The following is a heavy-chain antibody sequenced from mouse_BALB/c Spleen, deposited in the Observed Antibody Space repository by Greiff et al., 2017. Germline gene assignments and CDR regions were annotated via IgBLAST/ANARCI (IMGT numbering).Heavy chain of an antibody. CDR2: IWTGGGT. J-gene: IGHJ4*01. CDR3: VRGPNYYAMDY. V-gene: IGHV2-9-2*01. CDR1: GFSLTSYD. Sequence: QVQLKESGPGLVAPSQSLSITCTVSGFSLTSYDISWIRQPPGKGLEWLGVIWTGGGTNYNSAFMSRLSISKDNSKSQVFLKMNSLQTDDTAIYYCVRGPNYYAMDYWGQGTSVTVSS.